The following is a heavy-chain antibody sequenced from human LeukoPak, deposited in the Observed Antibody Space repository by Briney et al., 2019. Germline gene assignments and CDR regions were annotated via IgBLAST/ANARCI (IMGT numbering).Heavy chain of an antibody. CDR1: GGSFSGYY. V-gene: IGHV4-34*01. J-gene: IGHJ5*02. CDR3: ATAREVGYCSSTSCRNWFDP. CDR2: INHSGST. D-gene: IGHD2-2*01. Sequence: SETLSLTCAVYGGSFSGYYWRWIRQPPGKGLEWIGEINHSGSTNYNPSLKSRVTISVDTSKNQVSLKLSSATAADTAVYYCATAREVGYCSSTSCRNWFDPWGQGTLVTVSS.